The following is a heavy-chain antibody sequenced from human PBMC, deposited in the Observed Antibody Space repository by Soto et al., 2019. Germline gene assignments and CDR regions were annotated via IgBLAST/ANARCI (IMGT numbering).Heavy chain of an antibody. Sequence: SVKVSCKASGGTFSSYAISWVRQAPGQGLEWMGGIIPIFGTANYAQKFQGRVTITADESTSTAYMELSSVRSEDTAVYYCATGSGYCSGGSCSPDLDYWGQGALVTVSS. CDR3: ATGSGYCSGGSCSPDLDY. CDR2: IIPIFGTA. D-gene: IGHD2-15*01. CDR1: GGTFSSYA. J-gene: IGHJ4*02. V-gene: IGHV1-69*13.